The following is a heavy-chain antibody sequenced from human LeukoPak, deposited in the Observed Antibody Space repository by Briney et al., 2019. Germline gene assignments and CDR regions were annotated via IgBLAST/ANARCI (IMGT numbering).Heavy chain of an antibody. Sequence: GGSLRLSCAASGFNVSSNYMSWVRQAPGKGLEWVSAISGSGGSTYYADSVKGRFTISRDNSKNTLYLQMNSLRAEDTAVYYCAKGGDYTQPYYMDVWGKGTTVTVSS. J-gene: IGHJ6*03. CDR1: GFNVSSNY. CDR2: ISGSGGST. D-gene: IGHD2-21*02. V-gene: IGHV3-23*01. CDR3: AKGGDYTQPYYMDV.